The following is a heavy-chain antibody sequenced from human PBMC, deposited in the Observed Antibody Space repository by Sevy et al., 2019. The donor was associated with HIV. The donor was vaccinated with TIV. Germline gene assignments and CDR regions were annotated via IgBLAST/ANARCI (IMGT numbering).Heavy chain of an antibody. CDR1: GGSVSSGSYY. D-gene: IGHD4-17*01. CDR2: IYYSGST. Sequence: SETLSLTCTVSGGSVSSGSYYWSWIRQPPGKGLEWIGYIYYSGSTNYNPPLKSRVTISVDTSKNQFSLKLSSVTAADTAVYYCARHTTVTTFSYDYWGQGTLVTVSS. CDR3: ARHTTVTTFSYDY. J-gene: IGHJ4*02. V-gene: IGHV4-61*01.